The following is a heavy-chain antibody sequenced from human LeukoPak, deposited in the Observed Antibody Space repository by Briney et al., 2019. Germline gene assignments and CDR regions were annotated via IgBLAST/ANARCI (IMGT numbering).Heavy chain of an antibody. Sequence: PGRSLRLSCAASGFTFSSYGMHWVRQAPGKGLEWVAVISYDGSNKYYADSVKGRFTISRDNSKNTLYLQMNSLRAEDTAVYYCAREVPPNVDSPNDYGLDYWGQGTLVTVSS. CDR1: GFTFSSYG. CDR3: AREVPPNVDSPNDYGLDY. D-gene: IGHD4-17*01. V-gene: IGHV3-30*03. CDR2: ISYDGSNK. J-gene: IGHJ4*02.